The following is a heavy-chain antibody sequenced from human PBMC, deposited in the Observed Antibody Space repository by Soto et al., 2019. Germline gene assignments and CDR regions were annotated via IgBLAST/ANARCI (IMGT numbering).Heavy chain of an antibody. CDR2: ISYDGSNK. CDR3: ARDRSYDY. CDR1: GFTFSSYA. V-gene: IGHV3-30-3*01. D-gene: IGHD2-15*01. J-gene: IGHJ4*02. Sequence: PGGSLRLSCAASGFTFSSYAMHWVRQAPGKGLEWVAVISYDGSNKYYADSVKGRFTISRDNSKNTLYLQMNSLRAEDTAVYHCARDRSYDYWGQGTLVTVSS.